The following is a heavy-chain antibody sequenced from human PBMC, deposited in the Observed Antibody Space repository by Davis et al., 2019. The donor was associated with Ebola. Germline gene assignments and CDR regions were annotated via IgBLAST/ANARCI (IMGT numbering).Heavy chain of an antibody. J-gene: IGHJ2*01. CDR3: ARQLRFLEWLPDNELNWYFDL. CDR1: GGPISSYY. CDR2: IYTSGST. V-gene: IGHV4-4*07. Sequence: PSETLSLTCTVSGGPISSYYWSRIRQPAGKGLEWIGRIYTSGSTNYNPSLKSRVTMSVDTSKNQFSLKLSSVTAADTAVYYCARQLRFLEWLPDNELNWYFDLWGRGTPVTVSS. D-gene: IGHD3-3*01.